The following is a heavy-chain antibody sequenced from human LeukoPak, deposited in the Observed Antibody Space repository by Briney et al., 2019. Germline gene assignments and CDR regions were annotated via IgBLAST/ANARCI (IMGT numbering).Heavy chain of an antibody. D-gene: IGHD2-2*01. Sequence: PSETLSLTCTVSGGSISSSSYYWGWIRQPPGKGLEWIGSIYYSGSTYYNPSLKSRVTISVDTSKNQFSLKLSSVTAADTAVYYCARLGVVVPAANAGAFDIWGQGTMVTVSS. CDR1: GGSISSSSYY. CDR3: ARLGVVVPAANAGAFDI. CDR2: IYYSGST. J-gene: IGHJ3*02. V-gene: IGHV4-39*01.